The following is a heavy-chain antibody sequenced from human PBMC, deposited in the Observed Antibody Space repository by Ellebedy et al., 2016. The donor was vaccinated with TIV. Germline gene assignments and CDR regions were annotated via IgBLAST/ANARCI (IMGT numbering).Heavy chain of an antibody. CDR1: GGSISSSSYY. V-gene: IGHV4-39*01. Sequence: MPSEILSLTCTVSGGSISSSSYYWGWIRQPPGKGMEWIGSIYYSGSTYYNPSVKSRVTISVDTSKNQFSLKLSSVTATDTSVYYFARAMVRGTAWFDPWGQGTLVTVSS. J-gene: IGHJ5*02. CDR3: ARAMVRGTAWFDP. CDR2: IYYSGST. D-gene: IGHD3-10*01.